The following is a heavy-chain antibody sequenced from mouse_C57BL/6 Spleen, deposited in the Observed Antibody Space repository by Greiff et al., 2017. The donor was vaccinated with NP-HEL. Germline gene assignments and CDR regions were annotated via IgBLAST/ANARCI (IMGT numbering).Heavy chain of an antibody. J-gene: IGHJ2*01. CDR3: ASPGSSYFYYFDY. V-gene: IGHV1-9*01. CDR1: GYTFTGYW. CDR2: ILPGSGST. D-gene: IGHD1-1*01. Sequence: QVQLQQPGAELVKPGASVKLSCKATGYTFTGYWIEWVKQRPGHGLEWIGEILPGSGSTNYNEKFKGKATFTADTSSNTAYMQLSSLTTEDSAIYYCASPGSSYFYYFDYWGQGTTLTVSS.